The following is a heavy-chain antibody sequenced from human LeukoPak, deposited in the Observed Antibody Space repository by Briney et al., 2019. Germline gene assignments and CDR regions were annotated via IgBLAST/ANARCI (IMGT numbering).Heavy chain of an antibody. D-gene: IGHD3-3*01. J-gene: IGHJ4*02. CDR3: AGTYYDFWSGPETFDY. V-gene: IGHV4-38-2*01. CDR2: IYHSGST. CDR1: GYSISSGYY. Sequence: PSETLSLTCAVSGYSISSGYYWGWIRQPPGKGLEWIGSIYHSGSTYYNPSLKSRVTISVDTSKNQFSLKLSSVTAADTAVYYCAGTYYDFWSGPETFDYWGQGTLVTVSS.